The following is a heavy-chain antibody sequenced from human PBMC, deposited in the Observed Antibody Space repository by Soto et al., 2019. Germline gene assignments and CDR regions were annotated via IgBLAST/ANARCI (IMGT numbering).Heavy chain of an antibody. D-gene: IGHD5-12*01. CDR2: INAGNGNT. CDR1: GYTFTSYA. J-gene: IGHJ5*02. Sequence: GASVKVSCKASGYTFTSYAMHWVRQAPGQGLEWMGWINAGNGNTKYSQKFQGRVTITRDTSASTAYMELSSLRSEDTAVYYCAREMATIPNWFDPWGQGTLVTVSS. CDR3: AREMATIPNWFDP. V-gene: IGHV1-3*01.